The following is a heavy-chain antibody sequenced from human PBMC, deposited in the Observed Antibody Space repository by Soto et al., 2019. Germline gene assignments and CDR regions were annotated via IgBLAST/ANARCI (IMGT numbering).Heavy chain of an antibody. CDR2: SNTNSGGT. V-gene: IGHV1-2*02. CDR3: SRERDLVRDCGVVTAV. Sequence: RWARQSQEQGLEWMGWSNTNSGGTNYEQKFQGRGTMTRDTSISTAYMELRRLRSDDTAVYYCSRERDLVRDCGVVTAVRGHRTTVPVTS. J-gene: IGHJ6*02. D-gene: IGHD3-10*01.